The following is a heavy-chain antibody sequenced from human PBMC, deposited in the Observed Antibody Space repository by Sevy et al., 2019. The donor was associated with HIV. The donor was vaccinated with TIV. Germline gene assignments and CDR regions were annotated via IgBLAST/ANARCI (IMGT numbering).Heavy chain of an antibody. J-gene: IGHJ4*02. CDR2: IYYSGNI. CDR1: GGSISNYF. CDR3: ARDSIGAVGDFDY. D-gene: IGHD6-13*01. Sequence: SETLSLTCTVSGGSISNYFWSWIRQPPGKGLEWSGYIYYSGNINYNPSLKSRFTISVDSSKNQFSLKLSSVTAADTAVYYCARDSIGAVGDFDYWGQGTLVTVSS. V-gene: IGHV4-59*01.